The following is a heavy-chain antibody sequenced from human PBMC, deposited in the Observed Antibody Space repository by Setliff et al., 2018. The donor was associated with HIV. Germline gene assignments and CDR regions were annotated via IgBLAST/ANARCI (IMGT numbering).Heavy chain of an antibody. Sequence: LSLTCTVSGDSIGFSGYFWSWIRQPPGKGLEWIGYIYYSGSTNYNPSLKSRVTISVDTSKNQFSLRLSSVTAADTAVYYCARGGLGVVTSFDSWGPGSLVTSPQ. CDR1: GDSIGFSGYF. CDR3: ARGGLGVVTSFDS. D-gene: IGHD3-3*01. J-gene: IGHJ4*02. V-gene: IGHV4-61*08. CDR2: IYYSGST.